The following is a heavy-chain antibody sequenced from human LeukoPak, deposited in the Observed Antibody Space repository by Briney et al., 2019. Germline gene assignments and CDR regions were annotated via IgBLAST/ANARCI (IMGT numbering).Heavy chain of an antibody. D-gene: IGHD4-11*01. CDR3: ARGPTTVMFAWFDP. CDR1: GFTFSSSW. J-gene: IGHJ5*02. CDR2: ISHTGST. V-gene: IGHV4-4*02. Sequence: PGGSLRLSCAASGFTFSSSWMAWVRQPPGKGLEWIGYISHTGSTYYNPSLKSRVTISVDRSKNQFSLKLSSVTAADTAVFYCARGPTTVMFAWFDPWGQGTLVTVSP.